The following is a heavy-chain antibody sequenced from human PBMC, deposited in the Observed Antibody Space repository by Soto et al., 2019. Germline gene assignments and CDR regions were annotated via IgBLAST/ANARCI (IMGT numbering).Heavy chain of an antibody. Sequence: PRGSLRLSCAASGFTFSSYAMHWVRQAPGKGLEWVAVISYDGSNKYYADSVKGRFTISRDNSKNTLYLQMNSLRAEDTAVYYCARAPTYYYDSSGYGGLRIGIDRRYYGMDVWGQGTAVTVSS. D-gene: IGHD3-22*01. CDR1: GFTFSSYA. V-gene: IGHV3-30-3*01. J-gene: IGHJ6*02. CDR3: ARAPTYYYDSSGYGGLRIGIDRRYYGMDV. CDR2: ISYDGSNK.